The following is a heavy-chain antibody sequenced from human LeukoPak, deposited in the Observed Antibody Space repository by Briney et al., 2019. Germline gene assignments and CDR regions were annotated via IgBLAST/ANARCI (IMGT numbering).Heavy chain of an antibody. Sequence: PSETLSLTCAVYGGSFSGYYLSWIRQPPGKGLEWIGEINHSGSTNYNPSLKSRVTISVDTSKNQFSLKLSSVTAADTAVYYCARAGVVILFDYWGQGTLVTVSS. D-gene: IGHD3-3*01. CDR3: ARAGVVILFDY. CDR1: GGSFSGYY. J-gene: IGHJ4*02. V-gene: IGHV4-34*01. CDR2: INHSGST.